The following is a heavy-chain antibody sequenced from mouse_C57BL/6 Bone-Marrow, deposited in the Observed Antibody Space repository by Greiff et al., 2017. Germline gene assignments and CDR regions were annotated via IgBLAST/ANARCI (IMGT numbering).Heavy chain of an antibody. CDR3: AKGDYYGVGFAY. D-gene: IGHD1-1*01. CDR1: GYTFTSYG. V-gene: IGHV1-81*01. CDR2: IYPRSGNT. J-gene: IGHJ3*01. Sequence: QVQLQQSGAELARPGASVKLSCTASGYTFTSYGISWVKQRTGQGLEWIGEIYPRSGNTYYNEKFKGKATLTADKSSSTAYMELRSLTAEDSAVYFCAKGDYYGVGFAYWGQGTLVTVSA.